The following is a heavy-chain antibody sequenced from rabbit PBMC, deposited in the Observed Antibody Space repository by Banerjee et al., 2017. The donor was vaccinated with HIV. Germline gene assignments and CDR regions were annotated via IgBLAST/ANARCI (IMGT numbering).Heavy chain of an antibody. CDR1: GFSFSSYYD. D-gene: IGHD1-1*01. Sequence: QQLVESGGGLVKPGASLTLTCTASGFSFSSYYDMCWVRQAPGKGLQWIACINVYTGKPVYATWAKGRFTISRTSSTTVTLQMTSLTAADTATYFCARDLTSVVGWNFNLWGPGTLVTVS. CDR2: INVYTGKP. CDR3: ARDLTSVVGWNFNL. J-gene: IGHJ4*01. V-gene: IGHV1S40*01.